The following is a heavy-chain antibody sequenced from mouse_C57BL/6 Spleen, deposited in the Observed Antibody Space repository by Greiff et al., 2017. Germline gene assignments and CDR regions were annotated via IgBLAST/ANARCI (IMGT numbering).Heavy chain of an antibody. CDR1: GYTFTSYW. CDR3: ARSDSNSAWFAY. Sequence: QVQLQQPGAELVKPGASVKLSCKASGYTFTSYWMHWVKQRPGRGLEWIGRIDPNSGGTKYNEKFKSKATLTAEKSSSTAYMQLSSLTSEDSAVYFCARSDSNSAWFAYWGQGTLVTVSA. CDR2: IDPNSGGT. V-gene: IGHV1-62-3*01. J-gene: IGHJ3*01. D-gene: IGHD2-5*01.